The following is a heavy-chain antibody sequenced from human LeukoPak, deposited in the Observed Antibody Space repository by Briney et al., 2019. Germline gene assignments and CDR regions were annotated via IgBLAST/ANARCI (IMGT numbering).Heavy chain of an antibody. CDR3: ARNMGLFGMDV. V-gene: IGHV1-69*04. CDR1: GGTFSSYA. CDR2: IIPILGIV. J-gene: IGHJ6*02. D-gene: IGHD2/OR15-2a*01. Sequence: SVKVSCKASGGTFSSYAISWVRQAPGQGLEWMGRIIPILGIVNYAQKFQGRVTITADKSTSTAYMELSSLRSEDTAVYYCARNMGLFGMDVWGQGTTVTVSS.